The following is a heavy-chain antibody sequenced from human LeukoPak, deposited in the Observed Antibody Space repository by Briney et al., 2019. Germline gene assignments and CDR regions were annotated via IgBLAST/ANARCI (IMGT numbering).Heavy chain of an antibody. D-gene: IGHD6-19*01. V-gene: IGHV3-53*01. J-gene: IGHJ3*02. CDR2: IYSGGST. CDR3: TREVAGAFDI. Sequence: QPGGSLRLSCAASGFTVSSNYMSWVRQAPGKGLEWVSVIYSGGSTYYADSVKGRFTISRDNSKNTLYLQMNSLKTEDTAVYYCTREVAGAFDIWGQATMVTVSS. CDR1: GFTVSSNY.